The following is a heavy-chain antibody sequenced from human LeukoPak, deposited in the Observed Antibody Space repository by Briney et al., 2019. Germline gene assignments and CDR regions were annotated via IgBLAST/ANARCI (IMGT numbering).Heavy chain of an antibody. J-gene: IGHJ6*02. V-gene: IGHV1-46*01. CDR1: GYTFTSYY. Sequence: GASVKVSCKASGYTFTSYYMHWVRQAPGQGLEWMGIINPSGGSTSYAQKFQGGVTMTRDTSTSTVYMELSSLRSEDTAVYYCARVVAGSYYYYGMDVRGQGTTVTVSS. CDR2: INPSGGST. CDR3: ARVVAGSYYYYGMDV. D-gene: IGHD6-19*01.